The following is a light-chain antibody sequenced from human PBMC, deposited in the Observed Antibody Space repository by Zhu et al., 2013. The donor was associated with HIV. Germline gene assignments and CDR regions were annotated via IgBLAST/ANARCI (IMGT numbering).Light chain of an antibody. CDR3: CSYAGSAIWV. J-gene: IGLJ3*02. V-gene: IGLV3-1*01. CDR2: QDS. CDR1: KLGDKY. Sequence: TQPPSVSVSPGQTASITCSGDKLGDKYACWYQQRPGQSPVLVIFQDSERPSGVSDRFSGSKSGNTASLTISGLQAEDEADYYCCSYAGSAIWVFGGGTKVTVL.